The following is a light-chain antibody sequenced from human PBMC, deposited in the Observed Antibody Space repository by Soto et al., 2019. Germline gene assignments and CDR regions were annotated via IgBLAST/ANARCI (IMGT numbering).Light chain of an antibody. Sequence: QSVLTQPASVSGSPGQSITISCTGTSSDVGGYNLVSWFQQHPGKAPKLMIYEVSNRPSGASNRFSGSKSGNTASLTISGLQSEDEADYYCQSYDSSLSGSEVFGTGTKVTVL. CDR3: QSYDSSLSGSEV. CDR2: EVS. J-gene: IGLJ1*01. CDR1: SSDVGGYNL. V-gene: IGLV2-14*01.